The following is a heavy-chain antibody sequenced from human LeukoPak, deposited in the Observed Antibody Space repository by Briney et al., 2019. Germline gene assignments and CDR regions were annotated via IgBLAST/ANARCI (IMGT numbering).Heavy chain of an antibody. Sequence: ASVKVSCKASGGTFSSYAIIWVRQAPGQGLEWMGGIIPIFGTANYAQKFQGRVTITADESTSTAYMELSSLRSEDTAVYYCAGSTSGQGDYYYYYMDVWGKGTTVTVSS. CDR3: AGSTSGQGDYYYYYMDV. V-gene: IGHV1-69*13. J-gene: IGHJ6*03. CDR2: IIPIFGTA. D-gene: IGHD2-2*01. CDR1: GGTFSSYA.